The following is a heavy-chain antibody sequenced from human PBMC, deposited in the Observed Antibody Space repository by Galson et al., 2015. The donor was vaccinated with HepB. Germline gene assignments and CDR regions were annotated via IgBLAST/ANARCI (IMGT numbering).Heavy chain of an antibody. V-gene: IGHV1-69*13. CDR1: GGTFSSYA. D-gene: IGHD2-2*01. J-gene: IGHJ6*03. CDR3: ARRHREIVPAASYYYYYYMDV. CDR2: IIPIFGTA. Sequence: SVKVSCKASGGTFSSYAISWVRQAPGQGLEWMGGIIPIFGTANYAQKFQGRVTITADESTSTAYMELSSLRSEDTAVYYCARRHREIVPAASYYYYYYMDVWGNGTTVTVSS.